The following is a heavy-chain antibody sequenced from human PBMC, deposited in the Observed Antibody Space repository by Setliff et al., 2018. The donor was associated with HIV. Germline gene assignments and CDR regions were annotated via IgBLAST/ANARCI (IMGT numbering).Heavy chain of an antibody. J-gene: IGHJ3*02. CDR2: IKSKPDGGAI. Sequence: PGESLKISCAASGFTFSHAWMSWARQAPGKGLEWVGRIKSKPDGGAIDYAAPVQGRFTISRDDSKNTLYLQMNSLKTEDTALYYCTTYNWKDGLGFDIWGQGTMVT. D-gene: IGHD1-1*01. CDR3: TTYNWKDGLGFDI. CDR1: GFTFSHAW. V-gene: IGHV3-15*01.